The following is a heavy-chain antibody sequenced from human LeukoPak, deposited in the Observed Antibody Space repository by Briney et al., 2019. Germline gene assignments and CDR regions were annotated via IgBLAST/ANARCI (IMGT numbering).Heavy chain of an antibody. V-gene: IGHV4-34*01. CDR3: ASGTDYDIVTGYRDAFDI. J-gene: IGHJ3*02. CDR1: GGSFSGYY. D-gene: IGHD3-9*01. CDR2: INHSGST. Sequence: SETLSLTCAVYGGSFSGYYWSWIRQPPGKGLEWIGEINHSGSTNYNPSLKSRVTISVDTSKNQFSLKLSSVTAADTAVYYCASGTDYDIVTGYRDAFDIWGQGTMVTVSS.